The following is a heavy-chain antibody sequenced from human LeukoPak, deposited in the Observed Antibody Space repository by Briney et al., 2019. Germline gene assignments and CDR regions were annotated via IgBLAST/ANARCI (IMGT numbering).Heavy chain of an antibody. V-gene: IGHV3-74*01. CDR1: GFTFSSYW. CDR2: INSDGSST. CDR3: ATRWEGIAAQEFIF. Sequence: PGGSLRLSCAASGFTFSSYWMHWVRQAPGKGLVWVSRINSDGSSTSYADSVKGRFTISRDNAKNTLYLQMNSLRAEDTAVYYCATRWEGIAAQEFIFWGQGTLVTVSS. D-gene: IGHD6-13*01. J-gene: IGHJ4*02.